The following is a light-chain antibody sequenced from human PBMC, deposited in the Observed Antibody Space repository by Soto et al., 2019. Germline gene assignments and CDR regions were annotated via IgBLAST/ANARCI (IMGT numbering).Light chain of an antibody. V-gene: IGKV3-20*01. CDR1: QSVTGTN. CDR3: LQYGSSLGT. Sequence: EMVLTQSPGTLSLSPGEGATLSCRASQSVTGTNLAWYQQRPGQAPRLLIYDAVRRATGIPDRFSGSGSGTDFTLTIRSLEPEDFAVYYCLQYGSSLGTFGQGTKVEI. J-gene: IGKJ2*01. CDR2: DAV.